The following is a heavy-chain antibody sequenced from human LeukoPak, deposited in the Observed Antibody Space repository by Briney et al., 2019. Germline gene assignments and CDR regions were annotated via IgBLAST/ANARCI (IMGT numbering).Heavy chain of an antibody. J-gene: IGHJ3*02. Sequence: ASVKVSCKASGYTLTSYYMHWVRQAPGQGLEWMGIINPTVGDTIYAQKFQGRVTMTGDMSTSTVYMELSSLRSDHTAVYYCARYGFSSSWQGGWHAFDIWGQGTMVTVSS. CDR2: INPTVGDT. D-gene: IGHD6-13*01. CDR1: GYTLTSYY. V-gene: IGHV1-46*01. CDR3: ARYGFSSSWQGGWHAFDI.